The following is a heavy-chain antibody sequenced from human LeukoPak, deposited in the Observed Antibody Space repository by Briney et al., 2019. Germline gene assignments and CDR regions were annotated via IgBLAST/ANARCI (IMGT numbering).Heavy chain of an antibody. CDR3: ANQWEIPTNFDS. CDR1: GFTFISYA. V-gene: IGHV3-23*01. Sequence: GGSLRLSCAASGFTFISYAMSWVLQAPGKGLEWVSAISGSGGSTYYADSVKGRFTISRDNSNNTLYPQMNSLRAEDTAVYYCANQWEIPTNFDSWGQGTLVTVSS. D-gene: IGHD1-26*01. CDR2: ISGSGGST. J-gene: IGHJ4*02.